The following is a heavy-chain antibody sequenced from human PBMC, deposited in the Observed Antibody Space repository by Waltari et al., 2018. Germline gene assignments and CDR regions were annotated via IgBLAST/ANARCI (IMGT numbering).Heavy chain of an antibody. CDR2: SYSGGST. V-gene: IGHV3-23*03. CDR1: GFTFSSYA. D-gene: IGHD6-13*01. Sequence: EVQLLESGGGLVQPGGSLRLSCAASGFTFSSYAMSWVRQAPGKGLGWVSVSYSGGSTYYADSVKGRFTISRDNSKNTLYLQMNSLRAEDTAVYYCAKDSEQLVHYWGQGTLVTVSS. CDR3: AKDSEQLVHY. J-gene: IGHJ4*02.